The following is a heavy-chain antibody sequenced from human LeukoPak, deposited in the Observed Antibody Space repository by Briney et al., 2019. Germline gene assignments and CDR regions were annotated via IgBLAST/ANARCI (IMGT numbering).Heavy chain of an antibody. CDR2: INPSGGST. Sequence: ASVKVSYKSSGYTFTGYYMHWVRQAPGQGLEWMGIINPSGGSTNYAQKFQGRVTMTRDTSTSTVYMELSSLSSEDTAVYYCARDESISILWWWGQGTLVTVSS. J-gene: IGHJ1*01. D-gene: IGHD2-21*01. CDR1: GYTFTGYY. CDR3: ARDESISILWW. V-gene: IGHV1-46*01.